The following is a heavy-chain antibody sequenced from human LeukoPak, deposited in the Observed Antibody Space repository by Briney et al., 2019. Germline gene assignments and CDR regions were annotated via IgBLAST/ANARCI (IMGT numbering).Heavy chain of an antibody. D-gene: IGHD6-19*01. J-gene: IGHJ3*02. CDR2: ISYDGSNK. V-gene: IGHV3-30-3*01. Sequence: PGGSLRLSCAASGFTFSSYAMSWVRQAPGKGLEWVAVISYDGSNKYYADSVKGRFTISRDNSKNTLYLQMNSLRAEDTAVYYCARDSSGWYHAFDIWGQGTMVTVSS. CDR1: GFTFSSYA. CDR3: ARDSSGWYHAFDI.